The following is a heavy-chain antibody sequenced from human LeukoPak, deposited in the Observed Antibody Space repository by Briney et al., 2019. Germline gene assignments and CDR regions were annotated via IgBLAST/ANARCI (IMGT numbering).Heavy chain of an antibody. J-gene: IGHJ4*02. CDR2: IYYSGGT. V-gene: IGHV4-31*03. CDR1: GDSISSGGYY. Sequence: SETLSLTCSVSGDSISSGGYYWTWIRQHPGKGLEWIGYIYYSGGTHYNPSLESRITISVDTSKNQFSLKLSSVTAADTAVYYCARAVVVIPYYFDYWGQGTLVTVSS. D-gene: IGHD3-22*01. CDR3: ARAVVVIPYYFDY.